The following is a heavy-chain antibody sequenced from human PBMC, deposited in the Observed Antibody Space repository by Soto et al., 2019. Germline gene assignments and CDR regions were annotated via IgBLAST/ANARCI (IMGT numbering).Heavy chain of an antibody. J-gene: IGHJ4*02. CDR2: INHGGST. D-gene: IGHD1-26*01. V-gene: IGHV4-34*01. CDR3: ARGRLYGSSPFDY. CDR1: GGSFRVYY. Sequence: SETLSLTCAVYGGSFRVYYWSWIRQPPGKGLEWIGEINHGGSTKYNPSLKSRVTISVDTSKNQFSPKVRSVTAADTAVYYCARGRLYGSSPFDYWGQGTLVTVSS.